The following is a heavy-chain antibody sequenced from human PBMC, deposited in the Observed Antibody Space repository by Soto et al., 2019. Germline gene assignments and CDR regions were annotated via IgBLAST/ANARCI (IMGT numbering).Heavy chain of an antibody. J-gene: IGHJ6*02. CDR1: GYSFTSYW. CDR3: AREYSSSLGYYYYYYGMDV. V-gene: IGHV5-10-1*01. CDR2: IDPSDSYT. Sequence: GESLKISCKGSGYSFTSYWISWVRQMPGKGLEWMGRIDPSDSYTNYSPSFQGRVTISADKSISTAYLQWSSLKASDTAMYYCAREYSSSLGYYYYYYGMDVWGQGTTVTVSS. D-gene: IGHD6-13*01.